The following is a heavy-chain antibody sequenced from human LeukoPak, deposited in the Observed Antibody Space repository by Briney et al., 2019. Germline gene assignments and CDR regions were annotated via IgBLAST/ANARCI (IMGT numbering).Heavy chain of an antibody. D-gene: IGHD6-13*01. CDR3: ARDGAAAGTEDY. V-gene: IGHV3-21*01. Sequence: GGSLRLSCAASGFIFGNYEMNWVRQAPGKGLEWVSSISSSSSYIYYADSVKGRFTISRDNAKNSLYLQMNSLRAEDTAVYYCARDGAAAGTEDYWGQGTLVTVSS. CDR1: GFIFGNYE. CDR2: ISSSSSYI. J-gene: IGHJ4*02.